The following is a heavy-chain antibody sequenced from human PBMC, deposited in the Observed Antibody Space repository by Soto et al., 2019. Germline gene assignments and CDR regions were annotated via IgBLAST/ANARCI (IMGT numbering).Heavy chain of an antibody. Sequence: PGGSLRLSCAASGFTFSDYYMNWIRQAPGKGLEWVSYISNSDDTNYADSVKGRFTISRDNAKNSLYLQMNSLRAEDTAVYYCARRGAPDYWGQGTLVTVSS. V-gene: IGHV3-11*03. J-gene: IGHJ4*02. CDR3: ARRGAPDY. CDR2: ISNSDDT. CDR1: GFTFSDYY. D-gene: IGHD3-16*01.